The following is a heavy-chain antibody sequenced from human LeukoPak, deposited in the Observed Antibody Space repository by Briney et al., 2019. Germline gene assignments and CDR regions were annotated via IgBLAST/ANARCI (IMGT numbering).Heavy chain of an antibody. D-gene: IGHD1-1*01. J-gene: IGHJ3*02. CDR1: GYSFTSYW. Sequence: GESLKISCKGSGYSFTSYWIGWVRQMPGKGLEWMGIIYPGDSDTRYSPSFQGQVTISADKSISTAYLQWSSLKASDTAMYYCASSDPVRLRDDAFDIWGQGTMVTVSS. CDR3: ASSDPVRLRDDAFDI. CDR2: IYPGDSDT. V-gene: IGHV5-51*01.